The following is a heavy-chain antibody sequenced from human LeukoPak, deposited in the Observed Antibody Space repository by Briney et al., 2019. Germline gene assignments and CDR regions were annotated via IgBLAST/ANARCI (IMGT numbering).Heavy chain of an antibody. D-gene: IGHD3-9*01. V-gene: IGHV1-18*01. CDR3: ARVVLYYDILTGYYLNWFDP. CDR2: ISAYNGNA. Sequence: ASVKVSCKASGGTFSSYAISWVRQAPGQGLEWMGWISAYNGNANYAQKLQGRVTMTTDTSTSTAYMELRSLRSDDTAVYYCARVVLYYDILTGYYLNWFDPWGQGTLVTVSS. CDR1: GGTFSSYA. J-gene: IGHJ5*02.